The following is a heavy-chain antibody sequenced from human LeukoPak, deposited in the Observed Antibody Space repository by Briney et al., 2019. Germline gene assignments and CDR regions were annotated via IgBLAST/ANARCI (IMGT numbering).Heavy chain of an antibody. Sequence: PSETLSLTCAVYGGSFSGYYWSWIRQPPGKGLEWIGEINHSGSTNYNPSLKSRVTISVDTSKNQFSLKLSSVTAADTAVYYCARGRRGLRFLEWLNLPWFDPWGQGTLVTVSS. J-gene: IGHJ5*02. V-gene: IGHV4-34*01. CDR1: GGSFSGYY. CDR3: ARGRRGLRFLEWLNLPWFDP. CDR2: INHSGST. D-gene: IGHD3-3*01.